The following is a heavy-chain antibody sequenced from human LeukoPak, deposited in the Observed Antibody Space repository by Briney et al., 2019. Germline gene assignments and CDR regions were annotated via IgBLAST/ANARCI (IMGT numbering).Heavy chain of an antibody. V-gene: IGHV3-23*01. D-gene: IGHD5-24*01. CDR3: AKVFEWDGYNNGPFYY. CDR1: GFTFSNHW. CDR2: ISGSGGST. Sequence: PGGSLRLSCAASGFTFSNHWMHWVRQTPEKGLEWVSAISGSGGSTYYADSVKGRFTISRDNSKNTLYLQMNSLRAEDTAVYYCAKVFEWDGYNNGPFYYWGQGTLVTVSS. J-gene: IGHJ4*02.